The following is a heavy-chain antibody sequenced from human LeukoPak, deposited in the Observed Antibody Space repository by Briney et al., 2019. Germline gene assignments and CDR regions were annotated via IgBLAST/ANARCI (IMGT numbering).Heavy chain of an antibody. D-gene: IGHD3-9*01. J-gene: IGHJ5*02. CDR1: GYTFTSYY. CDR3: ARGVDILPPHVWFDP. V-gene: IGHV1-46*01. Sequence: RASVRVSCKASGYTFTSYYMHWVRQAPGQGLEWMGIINPSGGSTSYAQKFQGRVTMTRDTSTSTVYMELSSLRSEDTAVYYCARGVDILPPHVWFDPWGQGTLVTVSS. CDR2: INPSGGST.